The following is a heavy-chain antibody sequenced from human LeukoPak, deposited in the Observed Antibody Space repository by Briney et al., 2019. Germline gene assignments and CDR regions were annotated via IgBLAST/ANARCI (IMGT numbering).Heavy chain of an antibody. D-gene: IGHD2-2*01. CDR2: INHSGST. J-gene: IGHJ4*02. CDR1: GFTFSSYT. CDR3: ARSSSVPAAAQWAFDY. Sequence: GSLRLSCAASGFTFSSYTMSWVRQPPGKGLEWIGEINHSGSTNYNPSLKSRVTISVDTSKNQFSLKLSSVTAADTAVYYCARSSSVPAAAQWAFDYWGQGTLVTVSS. V-gene: IGHV4-34*01.